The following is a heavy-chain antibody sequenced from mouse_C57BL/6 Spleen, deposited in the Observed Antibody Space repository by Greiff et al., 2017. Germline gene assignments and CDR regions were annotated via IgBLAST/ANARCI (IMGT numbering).Heavy chain of an antibody. Sequence: EVQVVESGGGLVKPGGSLKLSCAASGFTFSDYGMHWVRQAPEKGLVWVAYISSGSSTIYYAAPVKGRCTISRDNDKNTLFLQMTSLRSEDTDMYYCATGGYDRYWYFDVWGTGTTVTVSS. CDR1: GFTFSDYG. CDR3: ATGGYDRYWYFDV. D-gene: IGHD2-2*01. CDR2: ISSGSSTI. V-gene: IGHV5-17*01. J-gene: IGHJ1*03.